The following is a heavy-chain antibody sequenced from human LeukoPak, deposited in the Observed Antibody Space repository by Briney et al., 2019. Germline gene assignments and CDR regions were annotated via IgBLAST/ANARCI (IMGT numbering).Heavy chain of an antibody. V-gene: IGHV4-34*01. CDR1: GGSFSGYY. D-gene: IGHD1-26*01. CDR2: INHSGST. J-gene: IGHJ5*02. Sequence: SETLSLTCAVYGGSFSGYYWSWIRQPPGKGLEWIGEINHSGSTNYNPSLKSRVTISVDTSKNQPSLKLSSVTAADTAVYYCARGGGIRVKFDPWGQGTLVTVSS. CDR3: ARGGGIRVKFDP.